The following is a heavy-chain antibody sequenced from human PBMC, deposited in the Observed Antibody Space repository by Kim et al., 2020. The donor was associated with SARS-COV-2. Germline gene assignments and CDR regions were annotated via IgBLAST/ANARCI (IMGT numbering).Heavy chain of an antibody. CDR2: ISAYNGNT. Sequence: ASLKVSCNASGYTFTSYGISWVRQAPGQGLEWMGWISAYNGNTNYAQKLQGRVTMTTDTSTSTAYMELRSLRSDDTAVYYCARSDSSGWFDPWGQGTLVTVSS. CDR1: GYTFTSYG. V-gene: IGHV1-18*01. J-gene: IGHJ5*02. D-gene: IGHD3-22*01. CDR3: ARSDSSGWFDP.